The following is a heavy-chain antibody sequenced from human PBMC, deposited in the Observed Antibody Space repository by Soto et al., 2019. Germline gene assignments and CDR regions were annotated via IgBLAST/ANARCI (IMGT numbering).Heavy chain of an antibody. CDR1: GGSFSGYY. CDR3: ARGYDFWSGYLLDY. D-gene: IGHD3-3*01. CDR2: INHSGST. V-gene: IGHV4-34*01. J-gene: IGHJ4*02. Sequence: TSETLSLTCAVYGGSFSGYYWSWIRQPPGKGLEWIGEINHSGSTNYNPSLKSRVTMSVDTSKNQFSLKLSSVTAADTAVYYCARGYDFWSGYLLDYWGQGTLVTVSS.